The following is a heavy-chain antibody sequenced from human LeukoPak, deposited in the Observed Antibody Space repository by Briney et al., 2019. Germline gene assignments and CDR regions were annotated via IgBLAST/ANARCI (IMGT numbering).Heavy chain of an antibody. CDR3: PIHDYGGNSGDY. V-gene: IGHV3-48*02. D-gene: IGHD4-23*01. CDR1: GFTFSSYS. CDR2: IGTSSSTI. Sequence: PGGALRLSCAASGFTFSSYSMYWVRQAPGTGLEWGSYIGTSSSTIYYADSVKGQFTISRDNAKNSLYLQMNSLRDDNTAVYYCPIHDYGGNSGDYWGQGALVTVSS. J-gene: IGHJ4*02.